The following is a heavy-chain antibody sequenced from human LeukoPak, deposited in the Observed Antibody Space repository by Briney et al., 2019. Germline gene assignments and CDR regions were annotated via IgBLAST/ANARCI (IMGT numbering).Heavy chain of an antibody. D-gene: IGHD2-8*01. CDR2: ISGDGGST. V-gene: IGHV3-43*02. J-gene: IGHJ3*02. CDR1: GFTFSSYS. Sequence: GGSLRLSCAASGFTFSSYSMNWVRQAPGKGLEWVSLISGDGGSTYYADSVKGRFTISRDNSKNSLYLQMNSLRTEDTALYYCAKAIILMGAFDIWGQGTMVTVSS. CDR3: AKAIILMGAFDI.